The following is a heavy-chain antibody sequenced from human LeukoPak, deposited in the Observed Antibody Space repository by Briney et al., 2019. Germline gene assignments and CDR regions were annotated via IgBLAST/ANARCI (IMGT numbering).Heavy chain of an antibody. J-gene: IGHJ4*02. D-gene: IGHD2-2*01. V-gene: IGHV3-66*01. CDR1: RFTFSSYA. CDR3: ARDLYCSRTSCHSSFDY. CDR2: IYSGGST. Sequence: GGSLRLSCAASRFTFSSYAMHWVRQAPGKGLEWVSVIYSGGSTYYADSVKGRFTISRDNSKNTLYLQMNSLRAEDTAVYYCARDLYCSRTSCHSSFDYWGQGTLVTVSS.